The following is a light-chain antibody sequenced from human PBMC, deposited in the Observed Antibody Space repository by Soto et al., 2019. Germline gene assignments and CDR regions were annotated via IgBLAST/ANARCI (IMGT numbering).Light chain of an antibody. V-gene: IGKV3-11*01. CDR1: QSVTKY. CDR3: HQRSNWPLT. Sequence: PGEIDTLSCRASQSVTKYLPWYQQKPGQALRLVMFDVSKMATGIPARFSGSGSGTDFTLTISSLEPEDFAVYYGHQRSNWPLTFGGGTKLEIK. J-gene: IGKJ4*02. CDR2: DVS.